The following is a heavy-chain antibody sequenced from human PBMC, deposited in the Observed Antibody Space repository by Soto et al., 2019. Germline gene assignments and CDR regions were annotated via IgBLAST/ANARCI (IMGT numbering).Heavy chain of an antibody. CDR3: ARVEIAAAVYYMDV. V-gene: IGHV3-21*01. CDR2: ISSSSSYI. D-gene: IGHD6-13*01. J-gene: IGHJ6*03. Sequence: GGSLRLSCAASGFTFSSYSMNWVRQAPGKGLEWVSSISSSSSYIYYADSVKGRFTISRDNAKNSLYLQMNSLRAEDTAVYYCARVEIAAAVYYMDVWGKGTTVTVSS. CDR1: GFTFSSYS.